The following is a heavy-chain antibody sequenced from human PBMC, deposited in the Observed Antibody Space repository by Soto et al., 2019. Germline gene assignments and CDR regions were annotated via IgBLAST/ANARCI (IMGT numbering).Heavy chain of an antibody. D-gene: IGHD3-3*01. J-gene: IGHJ4*02. CDR3: ARKADDFWSGYHFDY. Sequence: TSETLSLTCTVSCGSISSSSYYWGWIRQPPGKGLEWIGSIYYSGSTYYNPSLKSRVTISVDTSKNQFSLKLSSVTAADTAVYYCARKADDFWSGYHFDYWGQGTLVT. CDR2: IYYSGST. V-gene: IGHV4-39*01. CDR1: CGSISSSSYY.